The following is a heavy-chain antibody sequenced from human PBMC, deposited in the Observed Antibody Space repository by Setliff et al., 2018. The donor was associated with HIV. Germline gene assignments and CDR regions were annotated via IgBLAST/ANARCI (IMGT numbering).Heavy chain of an antibody. V-gene: IGHV4-31*09. CDR2: IYYTGST. D-gene: IGHD3-3*01. CDR1: GGSISSGDYY. CDR3: LLWTGYYTYWFFDL. Sequence: SETLSLTCTVSGGSISSGDYYWSWIRQHPRKGLEWIGYIYYTGSTHYNPSLKSRLTISVDMSKNQLSLKLSSVTAADTAVYYCLLWTGYYTYWFFDLWGRGALVTVSS. J-gene: IGHJ2*01.